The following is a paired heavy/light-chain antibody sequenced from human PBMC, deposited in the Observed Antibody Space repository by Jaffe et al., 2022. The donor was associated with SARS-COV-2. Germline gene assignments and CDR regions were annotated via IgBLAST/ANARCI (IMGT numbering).Light chain of an antibody. Sequence: DIVMTQSPDSLAVSLGERATINCKSSQTVFSSSSNKNYLAWYQQKPGQPPKLLIYWASARESGVPDRFSGGGSGTDFTLTISSLQAEDVAVYYCQQYYYTPTFGQGTKVEIK. J-gene: IGKJ1*01. CDR1: QTVFSSSSNKNY. CDR2: WAS. V-gene: IGKV4-1*01. CDR3: QQYYYTPT.
Heavy chain of an antibody. J-gene: IGHJ4*02. CDR3: YAYHVAN. CDR1: GFSFSNAW. V-gene: IGHV3-15*01. D-gene: IGHD2-15*01. Sequence: EVQLVESGGGLVKPGGSLRLSCAASGFSFSNAWMNWVRQAPGKGLEWVGRIKSKTDGETTDYAAPVKGRFVISRDDSKNTLYLQMNSLKTEDTAVYYCYAYHVANWGQGTLVTVSS. CDR2: IKSKTDGETT.